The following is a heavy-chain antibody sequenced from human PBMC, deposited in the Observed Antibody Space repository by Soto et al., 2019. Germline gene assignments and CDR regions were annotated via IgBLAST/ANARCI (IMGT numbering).Heavy chain of an antibody. V-gene: IGHV4-34*01. J-gene: IGHJ6*02. Sequence: SETLSLTCAVYGGSFSGYYWSWVRQPPGKGLEWIGEINHSGSTNYNPSLKRRVTISVDTSKNQFSLKLSSVTAADTAVYYCARGWSLGYCSSTSCYKGVNWYYGMDVWGQGTTVTVSS. CDR2: INHSGST. CDR1: GGSFSGYY. CDR3: ARGWSLGYCSSTSCYKGVNWYYGMDV. D-gene: IGHD2-2*02.